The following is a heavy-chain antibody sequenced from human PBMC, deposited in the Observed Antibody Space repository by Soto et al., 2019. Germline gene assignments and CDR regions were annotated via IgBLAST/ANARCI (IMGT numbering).Heavy chain of an antibody. V-gene: IGHV3-23*01. CDR2: ISGSGGST. Sequence: PGGSLRLSCAASGFTFSSYAMSWVRQAPGKGLEWVSAISGSGGSTYYADSVKGRFTISRDNSKNTLYLQMNSLRAEDTAVYYCAKDPRSGYVSSSGDYWGQGTLVTVSS. J-gene: IGHJ4*02. CDR1: GFTFSSYA. D-gene: IGHD5-12*01. CDR3: AKDPRSGYVSSSGDY.